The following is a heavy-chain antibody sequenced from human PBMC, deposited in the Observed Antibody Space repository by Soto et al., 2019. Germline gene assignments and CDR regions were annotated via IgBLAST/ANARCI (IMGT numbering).Heavy chain of an antibody. CDR1: GGSIRTDY. CDR2: IYYSGST. J-gene: IGHJ4*02. Sequence: SETLSLTCTVSGGSIRTDYWSWFRQPPGKGLEWIGYIYYSGSTNYNPSLKSRVTISVDTSKNQFSLKLSSVTAADTAAYYCARVGWEDDSSGSFDYWGQGTLVTVSS. V-gene: IGHV4-59*01. CDR3: ARVGWEDDSSGSFDY. D-gene: IGHD3-22*01.